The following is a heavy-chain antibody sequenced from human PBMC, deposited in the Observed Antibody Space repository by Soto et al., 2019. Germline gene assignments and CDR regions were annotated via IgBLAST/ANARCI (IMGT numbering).Heavy chain of an antibody. D-gene: IGHD3-22*01. CDR3: ARHAYYYDSSGYYNGGYYYYYYGMDV. CDR1: GYSFAGYW. Sequence: GESLKISCKGSGYSFAGYWITWVRQKPGKGLEWMGRIDPSDSQTYYSPSFRGHVTISATKSITTVFLQWSSLRASDTAMYYCARHAYYYDSSGYYNGGYYYYYYGMDVWGQGTTVTSP. J-gene: IGHJ6*02. CDR2: IDPSDSQT. V-gene: IGHV5-10-1*01.